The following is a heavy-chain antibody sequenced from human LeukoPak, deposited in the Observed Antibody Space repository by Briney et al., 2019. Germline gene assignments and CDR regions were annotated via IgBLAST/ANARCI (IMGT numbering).Heavy chain of an antibody. Sequence: PSQTLSLTCTVPGGSISSGDYYWSWIRQPPGKGLEWIGYIYYSGSTYYNPSLKSRVTISVDTSKNQFSLKLSSVTAADTAVYYCARATYYYGSGSYPLHYFDYWGQGTLVTVSS. CDR1: GGSISSGDYY. D-gene: IGHD3-10*01. J-gene: IGHJ4*02. V-gene: IGHV4-30-4*01. CDR3: ARATYYYGSGSYPLHYFDY. CDR2: IYYSGST.